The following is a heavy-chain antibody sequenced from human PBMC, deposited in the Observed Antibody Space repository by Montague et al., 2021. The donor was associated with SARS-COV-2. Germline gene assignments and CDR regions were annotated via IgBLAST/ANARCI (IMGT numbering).Heavy chain of an antibody. CDR1: GFTFSSYW. CDR3: ARDSVVVAAMYYYYGMDV. V-gene: IGHV3-7*01. D-gene: IGHD2-15*01. J-gene: IGHJ6*02. Sequence: SLRLSCAASGFTFSSYWMSWVRQAPGKGLEWVANIKQDGSETYYVDSVKGRFTISRDNAKNSLYLQMNSLRAEDTAVYYCARDSVVVAAMYYYYGMDVWGQGTTVTVSS. CDR2: IKQDGSET.